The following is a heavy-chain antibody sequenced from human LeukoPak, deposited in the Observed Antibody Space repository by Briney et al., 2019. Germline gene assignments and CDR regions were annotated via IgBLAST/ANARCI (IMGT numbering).Heavy chain of an antibody. V-gene: IGHV1-69*05. CDR3: AREAAGDYLLGH. D-gene: IGHD4-17*01. CDR1: GGTFSSYA. Sequence: SVKVSCKASGGTFSSYAISWVRQAPGQGLEWMGRIIPIFGTANYAQKFQGRVTITTDESTSTAYMELSSLRSEDTAVYYCAREAAGDYLLGHWGQGTLVTVSS. J-gene: IGHJ4*02. CDR2: IIPIFGTA.